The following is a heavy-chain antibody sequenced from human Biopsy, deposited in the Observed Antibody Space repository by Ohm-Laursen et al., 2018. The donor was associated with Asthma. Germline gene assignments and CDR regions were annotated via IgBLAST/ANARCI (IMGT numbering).Heavy chain of an antibody. CDR1: GFFLRDYY. D-gene: IGHD6-25*01. Sequence: GSLRLSCAASGFFLRDYYLTWMRPAPGKGLGWVSSLNRSGGSTYPAESVKGRFTISRDNAQKSLFLQMGSLRAEDTAVYYCARVFESSEWGPFYHFGLDVWGQGTTVAVSS. CDR2: LNRSGGST. CDR3: ARVFESSEWGPFYHFGLDV. V-gene: IGHV3-11*01. J-gene: IGHJ6*02.